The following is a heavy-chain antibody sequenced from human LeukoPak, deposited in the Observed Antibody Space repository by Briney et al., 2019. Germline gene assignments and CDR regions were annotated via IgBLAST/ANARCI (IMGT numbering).Heavy chain of an antibody. D-gene: IGHD6-19*01. CDR1: GYTFTVYY. V-gene: IGHV1-2*02. CDR2: IYADTGGT. CDR3: ARGTPWAVAGYVDGFDI. J-gene: IGHJ3*02. Sequence: GSVKVSCEASGYTFTVYYMHWVRQAPGQGLECMVCIYADTGGTNYAQKLQDSLTLTRDTSLSTDYMELYLRSDDTAVYYCARGTPWAVAGYVDGFDIWGQGTMVTVSS.